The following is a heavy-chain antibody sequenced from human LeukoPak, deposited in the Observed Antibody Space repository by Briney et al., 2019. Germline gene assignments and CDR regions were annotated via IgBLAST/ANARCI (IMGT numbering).Heavy chain of an antibody. CDR3: ARDVRQQLATGGFDF. Sequence: PGGSLRLSCAASGFTFSSYAMHWVRQAPAKGLEYVSGISAYGDNTYYANSVKGRFTISRDNSKNTLNLQMGSLRPDDMAVYYCARDVRQQLATGGFDFWGQGTLVTVSS. CDR1: GFTFSSYA. J-gene: IGHJ4*02. D-gene: IGHD6-13*01. CDR2: ISAYGDNT. V-gene: IGHV3-64*01.